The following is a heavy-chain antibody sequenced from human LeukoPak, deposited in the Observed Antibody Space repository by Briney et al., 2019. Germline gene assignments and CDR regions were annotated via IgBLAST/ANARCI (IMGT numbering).Heavy chain of an antibody. CDR2: IYYSGST. CDR3: ARTSAASATHFDY. CDR1: GGSISSGSYY. Sequence: SQTLSLTCTVSGGSISSGSYYWSWIRQPPGKGLEWIGYIYYSGSTNYNPSLKSRVTISVDTSKNQFSLKLSSVTAADTAVYYCARTSAASATHFDYWGQGTLVTVSS. V-gene: IGHV4-61*01. J-gene: IGHJ4*02. D-gene: IGHD2-15*01.